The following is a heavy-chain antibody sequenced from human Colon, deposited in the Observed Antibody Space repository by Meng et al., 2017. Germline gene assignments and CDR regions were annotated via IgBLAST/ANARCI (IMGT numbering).Heavy chain of an antibody. D-gene: IGHD2-15*01. V-gene: IGHV4-61*01. J-gene: IGHJ5*02. CDR2: IYYSGST. CDR1: GGSVSSGSYY. Sequence: SETLSLTCTVSGGSVSSGSYYWSWIRQPPGKGLEWIGYIYYSGSTNYNPSLKSRVTISVDTSKNQFSLKLSSVTAADTAVYYCARESYYCSGGSCYSGNGFDPWGQGTLVTVSS. CDR3: ARESYYCSGGSCYSGNGFDP.